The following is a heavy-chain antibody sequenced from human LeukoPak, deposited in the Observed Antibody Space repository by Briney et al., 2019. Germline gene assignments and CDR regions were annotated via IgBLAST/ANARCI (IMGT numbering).Heavy chain of an antibody. V-gene: IGHV3-33*06. CDR2: IWYDGSNK. D-gene: IGHD2-15*01. Sequence: GRSLRLSCAASGFTFSSYGMHWVRQAPGKGLEWVAVIWYDGSNKYYADSVKGRFTISRDNSKNTLYLQMNSLRAEDTAVYYCAKLGYCSGGSCYPFYYYYYYMDVRGKGTTVTVSS. CDR1: GFTFSSYG. J-gene: IGHJ6*03. CDR3: AKLGYCSGGSCYPFYYYYYYMDV.